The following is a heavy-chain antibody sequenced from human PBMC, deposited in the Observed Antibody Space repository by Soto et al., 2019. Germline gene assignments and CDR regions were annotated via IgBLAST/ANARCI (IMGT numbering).Heavy chain of an antibody. Sequence: ETLSLTCTVSGGSISSSSYYWGWIRQPPGKGLEWIGSIYYSGSTYYNPSLKSRVTISVDTSKNQFSLKMSSVTAADTAVYYCARQKVGPRGSGSYYYYYYMDVWGKGTTVTVSS. J-gene: IGHJ6*03. CDR3: ARQKVGPRGSGSYYYYYYMDV. D-gene: IGHD3-10*01. V-gene: IGHV4-39*01. CDR2: IYYSGST. CDR1: GGSISSSSYY.